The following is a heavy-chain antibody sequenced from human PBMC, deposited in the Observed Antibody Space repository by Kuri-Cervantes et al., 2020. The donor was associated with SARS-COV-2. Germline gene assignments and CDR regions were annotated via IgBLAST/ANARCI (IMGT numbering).Heavy chain of an antibody. J-gene: IGHJ6*03. V-gene: IGHV3-30-3*01. D-gene: IGHD3-3*02. CDR3: ARHLSHYYYYMDV. CDR2: ISYDGSNK. Sequence: GGSLRLSCTASGFTFSSYAMHWVRQAPGKGLEWVAVISYDGSNKYYADSVKGRFTISRDNSKNTLYLQMNSLRAEDTAVYYCARHLSHYYYYMDVWGKGTTVTVSS. CDR1: GFTFSSYA.